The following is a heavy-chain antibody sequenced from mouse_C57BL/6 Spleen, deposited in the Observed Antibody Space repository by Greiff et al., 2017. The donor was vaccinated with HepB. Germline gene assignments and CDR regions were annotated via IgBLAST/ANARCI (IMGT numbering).Heavy chain of an antibody. D-gene: IGHD2-4*01. CDR2: IDPSDSET. Sequence: QVQLQQPGAELVRPGSSVKLSCKASGYTFTSYWMHWVKQRPIQGLEWIGNIDPSDSETHYNQKFKDKATLTVDKYSSTAYMQISSLTSEDSAVYYCARGGDYDGAWFAYWGQGTLVTVSA. J-gene: IGHJ3*01. CDR3: ARGGDYDGAWFAY. CDR1: GYTFTSYW. V-gene: IGHV1-52*01.